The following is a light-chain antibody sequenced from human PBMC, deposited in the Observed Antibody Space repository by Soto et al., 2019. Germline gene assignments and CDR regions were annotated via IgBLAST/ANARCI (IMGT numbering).Light chain of an antibody. CDR2: GAS. V-gene: IGKV3D-20*02. CDR1: QSVSSSF. Sequence: EIVLTQSPGTLSLSPGERATLSCRASQSVSSSFLAWYQQKPGQAPRLLIYGASNRATGIPDRFSGSGSGTDFTLTISRLEPEDFAVYYCQQRSNWPPVITFGPGTAVDMK. J-gene: IGKJ3*01. CDR3: QQRSNWPPVIT.